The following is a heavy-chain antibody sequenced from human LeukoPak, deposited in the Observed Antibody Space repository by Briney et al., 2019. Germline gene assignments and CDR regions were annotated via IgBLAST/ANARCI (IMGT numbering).Heavy chain of an antibody. CDR2: VASGSTPI. J-gene: IGHJ3*02. Sequence: PGGSLILSCAASGFTFSTSEVTWVRQAPGKGLEWIAYVASGSTPIYYADSVRGRFTISRDNARNSLFLQMTSLRAGDTALYYCVREDNFDALDIWGQGTMVTVSS. V-gene: IGHV3-48*03. D-gene: IGHD1-20*01. CDR1: GFTFSTSE. CDR3: VREDNFDALDI.